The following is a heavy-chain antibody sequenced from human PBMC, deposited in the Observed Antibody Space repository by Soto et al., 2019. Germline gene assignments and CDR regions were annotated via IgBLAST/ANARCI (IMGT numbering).Heavy chain of an antibody. D-gene: IGHD3-22*01. V-gene: IGHV4-39*01. CDR3: ARIRINMTVAVNNGWSEQ. CDR2: IYYSGST. CDR1: VCSISSMIYY. Sequence: PSETRSRTCTFCVCSISSMIYYLCFVRQPPGKWLEWIGSIYYSGSTYYNRSLKSRVTISVDTSKNQFSLKLSSVTAADTAVYYCARIRINMTVAVNNGWSEQWGQGTMLNVSS. J-gene: IGHJ4*02.